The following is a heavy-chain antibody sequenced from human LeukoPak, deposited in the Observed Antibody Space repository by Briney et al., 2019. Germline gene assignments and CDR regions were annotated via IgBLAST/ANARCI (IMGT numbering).Heavy chain of an antibody. CDR2: IYTSGST. D-gene: IGHD2-8*01. V-gene: IGHV4-59*10. Sequence: NSSETLSLTCAVYGGSFSGYYWSWIRQPAGKGLEWIGRIYTSGSTNYNPSLKSRVTMSVDTSKNQFSLKLSSVTAADTAVYYCARQYGINSYYFDYWGQGTLVTVSS. CDR3: ARQYGINSYYFDY. CDR1: GGSFSGYY. J-gene: IGHJ4*02.